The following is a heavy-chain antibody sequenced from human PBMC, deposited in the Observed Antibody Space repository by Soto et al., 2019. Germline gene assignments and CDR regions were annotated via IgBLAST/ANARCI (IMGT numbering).Heavy chain of an antibody. J-gene: IGHJ2*01. D-gene: IGHD2-15*01. CDR1: GFTFSSYW. CDR3: AREAVGWYFDL. CDR2: INSDGSTT. Sequence: EVQLVESGGGLVQPGGSLRLSCAASGFTFSSYWMHWVRQAPGKGLVCVSRINSDGSTTTYADSVKGRFTISRDNAKNTLYLQMNSLRAEDTAVYYWAREAVGWYFDLWGRGTLVTVSS. V-gene: IGHV3-74*01.